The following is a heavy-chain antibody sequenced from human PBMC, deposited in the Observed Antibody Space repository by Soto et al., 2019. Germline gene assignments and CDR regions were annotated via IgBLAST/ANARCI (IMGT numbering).Heavy chain of an antibody. CDR3: PRVPDV. J-gene: IGHJ6*02. CDR1: GGSMSSGGYS. V-gene: IGHV4-30-2*01. CDR2: IYHNGSP. Sequence: PSETLSLTCAVSGGSMSSGGYSWSWIRQPPGKGLEWIGYIYHNGSPYYNPSLKSRVTISVDRSKNQFSLKLSSVTAADTAVYYCPRVPDVWGQGTTVTVS.